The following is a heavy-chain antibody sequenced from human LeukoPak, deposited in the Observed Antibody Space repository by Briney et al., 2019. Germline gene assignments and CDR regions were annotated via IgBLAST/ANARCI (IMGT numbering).Heavy chain of an antibody. D-gene: IGHD1-26*01. J-gene: IGHJ4*02. CDR2: IYHSGTT. CDR3: ARYSGNYRFFDY. CDR1: SGSISSYDYY. Sequence: SQTLSLTCTVSSGSISSYDYYWTWIRQHPGMGLEWVGYIYHSGTTYYNPSLKSRVTISVDTSENQFSLKLTAVTAADSAMYYCARYSGNYRFFDYWGPGTLVTVSS. V-gene: IGHV4-31*03.